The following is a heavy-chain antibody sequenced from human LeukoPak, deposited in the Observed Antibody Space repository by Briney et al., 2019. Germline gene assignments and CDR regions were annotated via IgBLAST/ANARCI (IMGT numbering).Heavy chain of an antibody. CDR2: IYTSGST. CDR1: GGSISSGSYY. D-gene: IGHD6-6*01. J-gene: IGHJ5*02. V-gene: IGHV4-61*02. Sequence: SQTLSLTRTVSGGSISSGSYYWGWIRQPAGKGLEWIGRIYTSGSTNYNPSLKSRVTISVDTSKNQFSLKLSSVTAADTAVYYCARGSYSSSSGGWFDPWGQGTLVTVSS. CDR3: ARGSYSSSSGGWFDP.